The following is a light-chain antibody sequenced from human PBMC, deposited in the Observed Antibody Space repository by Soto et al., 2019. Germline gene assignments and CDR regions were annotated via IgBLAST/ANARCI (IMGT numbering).Light chain of an antibody. CDR2: ASS. Sequence: DIQMTQSPSSLSASVGDRVTITCRASQGIGNYLAWYQQSPGKVPRLLIYASSTLQSGVPSRFSGSGSGTDFTLTIDSVQPEDVATYYCQKFNIAPYAFGQGTKLAIK. J-gene: IGKJ2*01. V-gene: IGKV1-27*01. CDR3: QKFNIAPYA. CDR1: QGIGNY.